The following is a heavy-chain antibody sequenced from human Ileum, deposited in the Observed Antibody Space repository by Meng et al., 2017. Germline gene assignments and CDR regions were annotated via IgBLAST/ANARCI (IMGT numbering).Heavy chain of an antibody. CDR2: INPNNGGT. J-gene: IGHJ4*02. CDR3: ARDRRDFRVAGTFYFDY. D-gene: IGHD6-19*01. V-gene: IGHV1-2*02. CDR1: GYIFTGYY. Sequence: QVEVVAPGQEGRKPGALVKVSCKASGYIFTGYYIHWVRQAPGQWLEWMGWINPNNGGTNYAQKFQGRVAMTRDTSITTAYMELSRLSSDDTAVYYCARDRRDFRVAGTFYFDYWGQGTLVTVSS.